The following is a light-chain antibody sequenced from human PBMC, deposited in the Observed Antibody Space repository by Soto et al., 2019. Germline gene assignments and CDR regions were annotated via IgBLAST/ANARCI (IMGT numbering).Light chain of an antibody. Sequence: EIVLTQSPATLSLSPGERATLSCRASQSVSSSYLGWYQQKPRQAPRLLIYAPSNRATGSPARFSGSGSGTDFTLTISSLEPEDFAVYYCQQRSNWPPASTFGQGTRLEIK. CDR2: APS. CDR1: QSVSSSY. J-gene: IGKJ5*01. V-gene: IGKV3-11*01. CDR3: QQRSNWPPAST.